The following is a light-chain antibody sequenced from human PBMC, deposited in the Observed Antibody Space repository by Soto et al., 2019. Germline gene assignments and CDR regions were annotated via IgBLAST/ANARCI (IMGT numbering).Light chain of an antibody. Sequence: ERVMTQSPATLSVSPGERATLSCRASQGIKDYVAWFQQKPGQAPRLLIYGASTRATAIPARFSGSGSGTEFTLSISSLQSEDFAVYYCQQYNTWPRTFGQGTKVDI. V-gene: IGKV3-15*01. CDR3: QQYNTWPRT. J-gene: IGKJ1*01. CDR2: GAS. CDR1: QGIKDY.